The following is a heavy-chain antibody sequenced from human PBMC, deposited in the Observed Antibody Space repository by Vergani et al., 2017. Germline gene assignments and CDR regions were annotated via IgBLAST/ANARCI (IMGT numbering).Heavy chain of an antibody. Sequence: QVQLVESGGGVVQRGGSLRLSCATSGFTLSNYDMQWIRPGPGKGLEFVAFIQFDGSNQYYADSVKGRFTLSRDFSKNPLYLQMNSLRTDDTATYYCAKHFRGWGIDYWGQGTQVIVSS. J-gene: IGHJ4*02. CDR3: AKHFRGWGIDY. CDR2: IQFDGSNQ. CDR1: GFTLSNYD. V-gene: IGHV3-30*02. D-gene: IGHD3-16*01.